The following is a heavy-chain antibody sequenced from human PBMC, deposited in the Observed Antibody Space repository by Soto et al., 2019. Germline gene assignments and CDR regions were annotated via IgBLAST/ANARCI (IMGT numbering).Heavy chain of an antibody. CDR2: VHSTGGT. V-gene: IGHV4-39*01. Sequence: SETLSLTCTVSGGSITSGGYFWDWFRQPPGKGLEWIGTVHSTGGTYYSPSLRSRVTISVDTSKNLFSLKMTSASATDTALYFCAKREDSSRFGGLDIWGQGTAVS. D-gene: IGHD3-3*01. CDR3: AKREDSSRFGGLDI. CDR1: GGSITSGGYF. J-gene: IGHJ6*02.